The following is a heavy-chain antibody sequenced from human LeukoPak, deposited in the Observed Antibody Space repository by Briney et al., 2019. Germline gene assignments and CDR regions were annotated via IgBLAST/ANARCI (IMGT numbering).Heavy chain of an antibody. J-gene: IGHJ2*01. Sequence: SETLSLTCIVSGGSISSYYWSWIRQPAGKGLEWIGRIYTSGSTNYNPSLKSRVTMSVDTSKNQFSLKLSSVTAADTAVYYCARSGYSYWYFDLWGRGTLVTVSS. D-gene: IGHD3-3*01. CDR2: IYTSGST. CDR1: GGSISSYY. V-gene: IGHV4-4*07. CDR3: ARSGYSYWYFDL.